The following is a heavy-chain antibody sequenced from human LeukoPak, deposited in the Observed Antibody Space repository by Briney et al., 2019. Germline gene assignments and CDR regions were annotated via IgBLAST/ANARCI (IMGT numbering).Heavy chain of an antibody. V-gene: IGHV4-61*02. Sequence: KPSQTLSLTCTVSGGSISSGSYYWSWIRQPAGKALEWIGRIYTSGSTNYNPSLKSRVTMSVDTSKNQFSLKLSSVTAADTAVYYCARAVIRSSSGFDYWGQGTLVTVSS. CDR2: IYTSGST. D-gene: IGHD6-6*01. CDR1: GGSISSGSYY. J-gene: IGHJ4*02. CDR3: ARAVIRSSSGFDY.